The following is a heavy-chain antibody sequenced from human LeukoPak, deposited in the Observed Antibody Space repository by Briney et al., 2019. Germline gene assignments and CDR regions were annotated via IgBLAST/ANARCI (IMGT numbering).Heavy chain of an antibody. J-gene: IGHJ5*02. CDR2: IYYSGST. CDR1: GGSISSGGYY. D-gene: IGHD3-22*01. CDR3: ARIHESSSRGWFDP. V-gene: IGHV4-31*03. Sequence: PSETLSLTCTVSGGSISSGGYYWSWIRQHPGKGLEWIGYIYYSGSTYYNPSLKSRVTISVDTSKNQFSLKLSSVTAADTAVYYCARIHESSSRGWFDPWGQGSLVTVSS.